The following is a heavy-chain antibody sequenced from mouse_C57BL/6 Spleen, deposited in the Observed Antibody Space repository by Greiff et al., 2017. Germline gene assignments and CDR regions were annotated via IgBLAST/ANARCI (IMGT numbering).Heavy chain of an antibody. Sequence: VQVVESGAELVRPGASVTLSCKASGYTFTDYEMHWVKQTPVHGLEWIGAIDPETGGTAYNQKFKGKAILTADKSSSTAYMELRSLTSEDSAVYYCTRIDGYYSYYFDYWGQGTTLTVSS. CDR2: IDPETGGT. J-gene: IGHJ2*01. V-gene: IGHV1-15*01. CDR3: TRIDGYYSYYFDY. D-gene: IGHD2-3*01. CDR1: GYTFTDYE.